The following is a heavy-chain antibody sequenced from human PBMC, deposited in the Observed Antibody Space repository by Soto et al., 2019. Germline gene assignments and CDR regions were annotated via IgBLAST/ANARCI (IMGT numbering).Heavy chain of an antibody. CDR1: GFNFSSFG. V-gene: IGHV3-30*18. Sequence: QVQLVESGGGVVQPGSSLRLSCAASGFNFSSFGMHWVRQAPGKGLEWVALMSYDGSSKYYQDSLKGRFTISRDKSKNALYLQMSSLRVEDTAVYYCPKDRGWSSADLEYWGQGTLVTVSS. J-gene: IGHJ4*02. CDR3: PKDRGWSSADLEY. CDR2: MSYDGSSK. D-gene: IGHD6-19*01.